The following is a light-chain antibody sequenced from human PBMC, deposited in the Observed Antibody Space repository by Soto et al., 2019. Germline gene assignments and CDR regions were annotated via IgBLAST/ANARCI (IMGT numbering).Light chain of an antibody. CDR3: QQYGSSPLT. CDR1: QSVISNY. CDR2: GAS. V-gene: IGKV3-20*01. Sequence: EIVLTQSPGTLSLSPGERATLSCRASQSVISNYLAWYQQKPGQAPRLLIYGASSRATGIPDRFSGTGSGTDFTLTINRLEPEAFAVYYCQQYGSSPLTFGGGTKVELK. J-gene: IGKJ4*01.